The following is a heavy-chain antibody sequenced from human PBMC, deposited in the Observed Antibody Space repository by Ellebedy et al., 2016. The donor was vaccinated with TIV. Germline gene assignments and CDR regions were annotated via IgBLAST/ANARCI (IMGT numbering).Heavy chain of an antibody. J-gene: IGHJ4*02. CDR2: LNDGGEI. CDR3: ASHRGFYSGWSFDY. CDR1: GFTFRNYS. Sequence: MPGGSLRLSCAASGFTFRNYSMNWVRQAPGKGLEWIGRLNDGGEIYFDPSLKSRVTMSLDTPKNQFSLKVNSVTAADTAIYYCASHRGFYSGWSFDYWGQGTLITVSS. D-gene: IGHD5-12*01. V-gene: IGHV4-34*01.